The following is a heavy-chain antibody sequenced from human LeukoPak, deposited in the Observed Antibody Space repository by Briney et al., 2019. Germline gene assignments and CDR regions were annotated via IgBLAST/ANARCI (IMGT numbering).Heavy chain of an antibody. CDR3: AKDQYGGNPQYYFDY. CDR1: GFTFSSYA. V-gene: IGHV3-23*01. J-gene: IGHJ4*02. D-gene: IGHD4-23*01. CDR2: ISGSGGNT. Sequence: PGGSLRLSCAASGFTFSSYAMSWVRQAPGKGLDWVSAISGSGGNTYYADSVKGGFTISRDNSKNTLYLQMNSLRAEDTAVYYCAKDQYGGNPQYYFDYWGQGTLVTVSS.